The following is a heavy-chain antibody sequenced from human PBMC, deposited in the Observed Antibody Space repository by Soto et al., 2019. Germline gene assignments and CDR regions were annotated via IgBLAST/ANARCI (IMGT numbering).Heavy chain of an antibody. Sequence: GGSLRLSCAASGFTFSSYDMHWVRQATGKGLEWVSAIGTAGDTYYPGSVKGRFTISRENAKNSLYLQMNSLRAEDTAVYYCARGLSDTAMVFLDYWGQGTLVTVSS. J-gene: IGHJ4*02. CDR3: ARGLSDTAMVFLDY. D-gene: IGHD5-18*01. CDR2: IGTAGDT. CDR1: GFTFSSYD. V-gene: IGHV3-13*01.